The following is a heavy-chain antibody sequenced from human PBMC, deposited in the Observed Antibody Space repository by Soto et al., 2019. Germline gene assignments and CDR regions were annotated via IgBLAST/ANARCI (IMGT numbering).Heavy chain of an antibody. J-gene: IGHJ6*03. CDR1: GGSISSSSHF. CDR2: LYYSGAT. Sequence: TLFLTRSGSGGSISSSSHFWGWVCQPPGKGLEWIGRLYYSGATYYNPTLKGRVTIFVDRSKNEFSLNLSSVTAADTAVYYCARMSVATRYMDVWGRGTTVTVSS. CDR3: ARMSVATRYMDV. D-gene: IGHD5-12*01. V-gene: IGHV4-39*01.